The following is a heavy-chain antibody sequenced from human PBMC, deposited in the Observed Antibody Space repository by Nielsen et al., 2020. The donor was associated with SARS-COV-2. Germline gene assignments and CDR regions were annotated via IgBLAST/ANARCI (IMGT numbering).Heavy chain of an antibody. D-gene: IGHD3-10*01. J-gene: IGHJ3*01. CDR3: AKVLGLAVGYALDV. V-gene: IGHV1-2*02. CDR2: INPHRSST. CDR1: GYTFTDYF. Sequence: ASVKVSCKASGYTFTDYFIHWVRQAPGQGLEWMGWINPHRSSTNYAQKFRGRVAVTRDTSVSTAYLELTRLTSDDTAIYSCAKVLGLAVGYALDVWGQETMVTVSS.